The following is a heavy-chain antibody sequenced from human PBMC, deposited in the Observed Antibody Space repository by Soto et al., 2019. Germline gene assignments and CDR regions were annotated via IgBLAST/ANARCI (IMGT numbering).Heavy chain of an antibody. D-gene: IGHD6-13*01. CDR1: GFTFSSYG. J-gene: IGHJ6*02. V-gene: IGHV3-30*18. CDR3: AKEGSSSWHYYYGMDV. Sequence: QVQLVESGGGVVQPGRSLRLSCAASGFTFSSYGMNWVRQAPGKGLEWVAVISYDGSNKYYADSVKGRFTISRDSSKNMLYLQMNSLRAEDTAVYYCAKEGSSSWHYYYGMDVWGQVTTVTVSS. CDR2: ISYDGSNK.